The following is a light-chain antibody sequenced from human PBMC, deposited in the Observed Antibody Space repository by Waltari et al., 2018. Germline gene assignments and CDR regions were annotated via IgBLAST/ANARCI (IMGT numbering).Light chain of an antibody. Sequence: QSVLTQPPSASGTPGPRVTIPCSGSMSNIEGDILSWLQHLPGRAPTLLIYNNNQRPAGVPSRFSASKSGTSASLAISGLQSEDEADYYCAAWADSLSGYVFGTGTKVTVL. CDR3: AAWADSLSGYV. CDR1: MSNIEGDI. V-gene: IGLV1-44*01. CDR2: NNN. J-gene: IGLJ1*01.